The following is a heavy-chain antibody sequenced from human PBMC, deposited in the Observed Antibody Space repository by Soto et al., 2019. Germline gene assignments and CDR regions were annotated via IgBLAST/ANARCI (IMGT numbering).Heavy chain of an antibody. V-gene: IGHV1-18*01. J-gene: IGHJ6*02. CDR1: GYTFTSYG. CDR2: ISAYNGNT. CDR3: ARELMVVAATFSRGMDV. D-gene: IGHD2-15*01. Sequence: ASVKVSCKASGYTFTSYGISWVRQAPGQGLEWMGWISAYNGNTNYAQKLQGRVTMTTDTSTSTAYMELRSLRSDDTAVYYCARELMVVAATFSRGMDVWGQGTTVTVSS.